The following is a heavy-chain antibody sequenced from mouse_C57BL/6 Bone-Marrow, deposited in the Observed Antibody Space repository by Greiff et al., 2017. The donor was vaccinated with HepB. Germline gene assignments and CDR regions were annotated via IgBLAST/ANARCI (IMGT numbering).Heavy chain of an antibody. D-gene: IGHD2-3*01. CDR3: ARSDDGYYGYFDY. CDR2: IHPNSGST. J-gene: IGHJ2*01. Sequence: QVQLQQPGAELVKPGASVKLSCKASGYTFTSYWMHWVKQRPGQGLEWIGMIHPNSGSTNYNEKFKSKATLTVDKSSSTAYMQLSSLTSEDSAVYYCARSDDGYYGYFDYWPRHHSHSLL. CDR1: GYTFTSYW. V-gene: IGHV1-64*01.